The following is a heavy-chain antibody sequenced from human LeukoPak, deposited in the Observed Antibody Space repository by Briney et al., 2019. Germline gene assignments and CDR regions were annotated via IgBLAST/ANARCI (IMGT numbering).Heavy chain of an antibody. CDR3: ASSWRSRNDY. J-gene: IGHJ4*02. CDR1: GGSISSYY. CDR2: IYYSGST. D-gene: IGHD6-13*01. V-gene: IGHV4-59*01. Sequence: PSETLSLTCTVSGGSISSYYWSWIRQPPGKGLEWIGYIYYSGSTNYNPSLKSRVTISVDTSKNQFSLKLTSVTAADTAVYYCASSWRSRNDYWGQGTLVTVSS.